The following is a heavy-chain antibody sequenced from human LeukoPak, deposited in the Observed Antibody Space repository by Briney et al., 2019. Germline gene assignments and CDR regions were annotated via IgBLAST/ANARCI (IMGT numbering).Heavy chain of an antibody. Sequence: PGGSLRLSCAASGFTFRNYWMSWVRQAPGKGLEWVANIKQDGNEKYYVDSVKGRFTISRDNAKNSLYLQMNSLRAEDTAVYYCAELGITMIGGVWGKGTTVTISS. CDR3: AELGITMIGGV. V-gene: IGHV3-7*01. CDR2: IKQDGNEK. D-gene: IGHD3-10*02. J-gene: IGHJ6*04. CDR1: GFTFRNYW.